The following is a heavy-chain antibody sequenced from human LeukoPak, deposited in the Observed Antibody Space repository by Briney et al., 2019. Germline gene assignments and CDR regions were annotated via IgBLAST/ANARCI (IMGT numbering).Heavy chain of an antibody. CDR1: GFTFSNYS. CDR3: PKGSGSGWYGWFAL. CDR2: IHASGGAT. V-gene: IGHV3-23*01. Sequence: PGESLSLSCAASGFTFSNYSMSWVRQAPGKGLEWVSSIHASGGATYYADFVKGRFTISRDNSNNTFYLQMNSLRAEDTAVYSCPKGSGSGWYGWFALWGQETLVTVSS. D-gene: IGHD6-19*01. J-gene: IGHJ5*02.